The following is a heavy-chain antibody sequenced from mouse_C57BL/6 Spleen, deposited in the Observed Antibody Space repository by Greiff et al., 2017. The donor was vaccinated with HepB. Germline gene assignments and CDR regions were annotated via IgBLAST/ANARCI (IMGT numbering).Heavy chain of an antibody. J-gene: IGHJ4*01. D-gene: IGHD2-1*01. CDR2: IDPETGGT. CDR3: TRALGNYEGYYAMDY. CDR1: GYTFTDYE. Sequence: QVQLQQSGAELVRPRASVTLSCKASGYTFTDYEMHWVKQTPVHGLEWIGAIDPETGGTAYNQKFKGKAILTADKSSSTAYMELRSLTSEDSAVYYCTRALGNYEGYYAMDYWGQGTSVTVSS. V-gene: IGHV1-15*01.